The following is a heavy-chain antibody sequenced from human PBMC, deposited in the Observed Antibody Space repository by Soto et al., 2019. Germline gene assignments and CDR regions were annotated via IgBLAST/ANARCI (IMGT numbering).Heavy chain of an antibody. CDR1: GGSVSSGSYY. J-gene: IGHJ4*02. V-gene: IGHV4-61*01. CDR3: QGIAVAGTSSGSYFFDY. Sequence: QVQLQESGPGLVKPSETLSLTCTVSGGSVSSGSYYWSWIRQPPGKGLEWIGYIYYSGSTNYNPSPKSRVTISVDTSKNQFSLKLSSVTAADTAVYYCQGIAVAGTSSGSYFFDYWAQGTLVTVSS. D-gene: IGHD6-19*01. CDR2: IYYSGST.